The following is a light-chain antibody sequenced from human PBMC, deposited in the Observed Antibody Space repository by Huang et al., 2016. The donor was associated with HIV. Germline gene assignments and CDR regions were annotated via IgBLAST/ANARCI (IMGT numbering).Light chain of an antibody. CDR3: QQRSAWPRT. J-gene: IGKJ2*01. CDR1: QSVFNY. V-gene: IGKV3-11*01. CDR2: DAS. Sequence: EIVLTQSPATLSLSPGESATLSCRTSQSVFNYLAWYQQRPGQAHRLLIYDASNRATGVSARFSGSGSGTDFALTISSLEPEDFAVYFCQQRSAWPRTFGQGTKLEI.